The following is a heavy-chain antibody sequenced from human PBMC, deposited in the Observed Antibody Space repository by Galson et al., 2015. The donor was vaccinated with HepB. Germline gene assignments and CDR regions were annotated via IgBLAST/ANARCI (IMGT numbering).Heavy chain of an antibody. CDR3: ARDVDYVDY. CDR2: IYSGGST. CDR1: GFTVSSNY. Sequence: SLRLSCAASGFTVSSNYMSWVRRAPGKGLEWVSVIYSGGSTYYADSVKGRFTISRDNSKNTLYLQMNSLRAVDTAVYYCARDVDYVDYWGQVTLVTVSS. J-gene: IGHJ4*02. V-gene: IGHV3-66*01.